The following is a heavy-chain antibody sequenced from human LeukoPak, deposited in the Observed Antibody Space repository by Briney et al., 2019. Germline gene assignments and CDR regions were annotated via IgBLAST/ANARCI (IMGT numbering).Heavy chain of an antibody. CDR3: AKATYGSGSDYILGFDY. CDR1: EFTGSYA. V-gene: IGHV3-23*01. J-gene: IGHJ4*02. CDR2: ISGSGGST. Sequence: GGSLRLSCAASEFTGSYAMSWVRQAPGKGLEWVSGISGSGGSTYYADSVKGRLTISRDNSKNTLYLQMNSLRAEDTAVYYCAKATYGSGSDYILGFDYWGQGTLVTVSS. D-gene: IGHD3-10*01.